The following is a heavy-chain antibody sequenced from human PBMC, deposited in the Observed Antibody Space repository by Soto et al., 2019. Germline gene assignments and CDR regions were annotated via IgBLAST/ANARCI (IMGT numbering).Heavy chain of an antibody. CDR2: SGGSDLST. Sequence: EVQLLAAGGGVVQPGGSLRLSCVVSGLTFSRADLSWVRQPPGKGLEWVSASGGSDLSTHYVASVKGRFTISRDRSKNTVYLQMNILSAEETDVYYGVTHSWHYWGQGTMVTVSS. V-gene: IGHV3-23*01. J-gene: IGHJ4*02. CDR1: GLTFSRAD. CDR3: VTHSWHY. D-gene: IGHD5-12*01.